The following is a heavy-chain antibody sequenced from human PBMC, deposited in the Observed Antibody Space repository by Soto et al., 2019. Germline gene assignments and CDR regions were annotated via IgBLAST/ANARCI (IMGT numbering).Heavy chain of an antibody. V-gene: IGHV3-9*01. CDR2: ISWNSGCI. CDR3: AKDFFYCTNGVCGDPH. D-gene: IGHD2-8*01. CDR1: GFTFDDYA. J-gene: IGHJ1*01. Sequence: GGSLRLSCAASGFTFDDYAMHWVRQAPGKGLEWVSGISWNSGCIGYADSVKGRFTISRDNAKNSLYLQMNSLRAEDTALYYCAKDFFYCTNGVCGDPHWGQGTLVTVSS.